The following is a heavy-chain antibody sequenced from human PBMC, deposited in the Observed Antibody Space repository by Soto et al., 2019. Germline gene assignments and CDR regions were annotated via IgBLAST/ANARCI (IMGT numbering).Heavy chain of an antibody. V-gene: IGHV3-7*03. CDR2: IKEDGSEK. J-gene: IGHJ6*02. CDR1: GFSFSNYF. CDR3: ARLRCRGMDV. Sequence: PGGSLRLSCVGSGFSFSNYFMSWVRQAPGKGLEWVANIKEDGSEKYYVESLRGRFTTSRDNAKNSLYLQVNSLRDEDTAVYYCARLRCRGMDVWVQGTTVTVSS.